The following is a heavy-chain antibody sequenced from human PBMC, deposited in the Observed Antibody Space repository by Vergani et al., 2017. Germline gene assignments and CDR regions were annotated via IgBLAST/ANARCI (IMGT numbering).Heavy chain of an antibody. V-gene: IGHV1-3*01. CDR2: INAGNGNT. D-gene: IGHD2-2*01. Sequence: QVQLVQSGAEVKKPGASVKVSCKASGYTFTSYAMHWVRQAPGQRLEWMGWINAGNGNTKYSQKFQGRVTITRDTSASTAYMELSSLRSEDTAVYYCARGAVVPAARRGNWFDPWGQGTLVTVSS. CDR1: GYTFTSYA. J-gene: IGHJ5*02. CDR3: ARGAVVPAARRGNWFDP.